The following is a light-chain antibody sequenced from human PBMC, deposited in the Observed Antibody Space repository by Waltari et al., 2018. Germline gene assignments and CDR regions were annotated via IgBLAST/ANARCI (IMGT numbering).Light chain of an antibody. V-gene: IGLV1-47*01. CDR1: SPNIGSNY. CDR2: RNN. CDR3: AAWDDSLGGGV. Sequence: QSVLTQPPSASGPPGQRVTISCSGSSPNIGSNYVSWYQQLPGTTPKLLIYRNNQRPSGVPDRFSGSKSGTSASLAISGLRSEDEADYYCAAWDDSLGGGVFGGGTKLTVL. J-gene: IGLJ2*01.